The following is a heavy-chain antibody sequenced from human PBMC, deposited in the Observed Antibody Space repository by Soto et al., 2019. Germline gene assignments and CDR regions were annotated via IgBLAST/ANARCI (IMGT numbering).Heavy chain of an antibody. J-gene: IGHJ4*02. CDR3: ARGGRQWLVTSDFNY. CDR2: VSHDGRNT. Sequence: VQLVESGGGVVQPGRSLRLSCAASGFTFSDYAMHWVRQAPGKGLEWVAVVSHDGRNTHYADSVKGRLTISRDSSKNTVSLEMTSLRAEDTAVDYWARGGRQWLVTSDFNYWGQGALVTVSS. D-gene: IGHD6-19*01. CDR1: GFTFSDYA. V-gene: IGHV3-30*03.